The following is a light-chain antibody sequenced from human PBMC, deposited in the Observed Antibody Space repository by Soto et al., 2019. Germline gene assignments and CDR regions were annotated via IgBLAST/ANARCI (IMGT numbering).Light chain of an antibody. J-gene: IGKJ5*01. CDR1: QNINNY. CDR2: DAS. CDR3: HQYENLPT. Sequence: DMKLTQSPSSLSLSVGDRVTITCQASQNINNYLNSYQQQPGRPPQLLIYDASNLEAGVPSRIRGSGSGTYFTSTSSRLQPDDVATYYCHQYENLPTFGQGTRVEI. V-gene: IGKV1-33*01.